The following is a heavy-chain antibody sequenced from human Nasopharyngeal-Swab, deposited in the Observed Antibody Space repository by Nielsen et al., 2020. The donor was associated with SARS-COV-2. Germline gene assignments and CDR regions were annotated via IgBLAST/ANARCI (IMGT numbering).Heavy chain of an antibody. CDR2: IHPNNGNT. CDR3: TRDRYDFSAYYSGIFNM. CDR1: GYTFSGYY. V-gene: IGHV1-2*02. J-gene: IGHJ3*02. Sequence: ASVKVSCKASGYTFSGYYMHWLRQAPGQGLQWMGWIHPNNGNTYYSQKFQGRVSMTRDTSITTVYLELSRLSSDDTAVYYCTRDRYDFSAYYSGIFNMWGQGTMVTVSS. D-gene: IGHD3-22*01.